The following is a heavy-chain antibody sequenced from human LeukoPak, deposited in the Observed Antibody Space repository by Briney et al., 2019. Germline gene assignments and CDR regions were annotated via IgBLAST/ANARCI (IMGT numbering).Heavy chain of an antibody. CDR1: GFTVSSNC. CDR3: AREDRNYYDSRGHFDY. Sequence: GGSLRLSCAASGFTVSSNCMSWVRQAPGKGLEWVSVIYSGGSTYYADSVKGRFTISRDNSKNTLYLQMNSLRAEDTAVYYCAREDRNYYDSRGHFDYWGQGTLVTVSS. CDR2: IYSGGST. D-gene: IGHD3-22*01. J-gene: IGHJ4*02. V-gene: IGHV3-53*01.